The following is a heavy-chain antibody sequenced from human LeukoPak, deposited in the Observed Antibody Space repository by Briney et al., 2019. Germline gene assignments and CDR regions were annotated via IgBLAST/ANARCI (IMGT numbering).Heavy chain of an antibody. CDR2: ITSSSSRI. CDR3: AKEVNFILDY. CDR1: GFTFSTHS. D-gene: IGHD3-16*01. Sequence: GGSLRLSCAASGFTFSTHSMNWVRQAPGKRLEWVSYITSSSSRIHYADSVKGRFTISRDNSKNTLYLQMNSLRAEDTAVYYCAKEVNFILDYWGQGTLVTVSS. J-gene: IGHJ4*02. V-gene: IGHV3-48*01.